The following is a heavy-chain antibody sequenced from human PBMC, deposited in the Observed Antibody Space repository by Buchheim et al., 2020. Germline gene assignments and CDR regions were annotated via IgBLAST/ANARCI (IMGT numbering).Heavy chain of an antibody. V-gene: IGHV3-30*04. J-gene: IGHJ6*02. CDR1: GFTFSSYA. CDR2: ISYDGKNK. Sequence: QVQLVESGGGVVQPGRSLRLSCAASGFTFSSYAMHWVRQAPGKGLEWVAVISYDGKNKYYADSVKGRFTISRDNSKKTLYLQMNSLRAEDTAVYYCARDSSRIYYYGMDVWGQGTT. CDR3: ARDSSRIYYYGMDV.